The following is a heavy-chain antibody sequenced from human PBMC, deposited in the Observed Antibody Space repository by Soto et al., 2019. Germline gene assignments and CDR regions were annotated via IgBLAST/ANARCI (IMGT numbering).Heavy chain of an antibody. Sequence: PGGSLRLSCAASGFTFSSTDMSWVRQGPGKGLEWVSTIDGSGTFTYYADSVKGRFTISRDNSKNTVHLQMMILGADDTAVYYSVKNSGWFNSWGQGTLVTVSS. CDR1: GFTFSSTD. D-gene: IGHD3-10*01. V-gene: IGHV3-23*01. J-gene: IGHJ5*01. CDR2: IDGSGTFT. CDR3: VKNSGWFNS.